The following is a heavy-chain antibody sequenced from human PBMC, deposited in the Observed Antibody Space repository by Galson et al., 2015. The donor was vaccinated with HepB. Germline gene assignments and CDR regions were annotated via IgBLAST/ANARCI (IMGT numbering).Heavy chain of an antibody. CDR2: ISYDGSNK. Sequence: SLRLSCAASGFTFSSYAMHWVRQAPGKGLEWVAVISYDGSNKYYADSVKGRFTISRDNSKNTLYLQMNSLRAEDTAVYYCARGATMVRGPRGPFDYWGQGTLVTVSS. D-gene: IGHD3-10*01. CDR1: GFTFSSYA. V-gene: IGHV3-30-3*01. J-gene: IGHJ4*02. CDR3: ARGATMVRGPRGPFDY.